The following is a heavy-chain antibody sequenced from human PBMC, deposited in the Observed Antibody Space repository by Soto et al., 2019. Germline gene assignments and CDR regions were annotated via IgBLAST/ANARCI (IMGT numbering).Heavy chain of an antibody. CDR2: IYYSGST. CDR1: GGSISSGGYY. D-gene: IGHD3-22*01. J-gene: IGHJ4*02. Sequence: PSETLSLTCPLSGGSISSGGYYWSWIRQHSGKGLEWIGYIYYSGSTYYNPSLKSRVTISVDTSKNQFSLKLSSVTAADTAVYYCALRQTYYYDCSGYYRYWGQGTLVTVSS. CDR3: ALRQTYYYDCSGYYRY. V-gene: IGHV4-31*03.